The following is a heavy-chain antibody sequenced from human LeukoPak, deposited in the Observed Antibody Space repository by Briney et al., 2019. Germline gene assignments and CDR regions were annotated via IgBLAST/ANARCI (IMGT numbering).Heavy chain of an antibody. CDR3: AKSNGYGLIDY. CDR1: GASISSSNYY. J-gene: IGHJ4*02. Sequence: PSETLSLTCAVSGASISSSNYYWGWVRQSPGKGLEWIGNIYSSGNTYYNASLKSRVTMYIDTSKNQFSLKLSSVTAADTAMYYCAKSNGYGLIDYWGQGTLVTVAS. D-gene: IGHD5-12*01. V-gene: IGHV4-39*01. CDR2: IYSSGNT.